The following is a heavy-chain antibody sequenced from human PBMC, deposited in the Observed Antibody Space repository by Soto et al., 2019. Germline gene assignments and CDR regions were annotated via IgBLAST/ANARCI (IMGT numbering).Heavy chain of an antibody. Sequence: EVQLVESGGDLVQPGGSLRLSCAASGFTFSGHWMHWVRQVPGKGLEWVSRINTDGATSAYADSVKGRFTISRDNAKNTLYLQMSALRAVDTAVYYCAREAGYCSGTSCYRRAFDTWGQGTTVTVSS. CDR3: AREAGYCSGTSCYRRAFDT. J-gene: IGHJ3*02. V-gene: IGHV3-74*03. CDR1: GFTFSGHW. CDR2: INTDGATS. D-gene: IGHD2-2*01.